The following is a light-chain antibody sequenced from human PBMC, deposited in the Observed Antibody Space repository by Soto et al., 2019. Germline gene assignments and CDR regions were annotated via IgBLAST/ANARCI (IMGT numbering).Light chain of an antibody. J-gene: IGLJ1*01. CDR2: EVS. CDR3: SSYAGSNNLV. V-gene: IGLV2-8*01. CDR1: SSDVGGYNY. Sequence: QSALTQLPSASGSPGHSVAIFCSGTSSDVGGYNYVSWHQQHPGKAPKLMIYEVSKRPSGVPDRFSGSKSGNTASLIVSGLQAEDEADYYCSSYAGSNNLVFGTG.